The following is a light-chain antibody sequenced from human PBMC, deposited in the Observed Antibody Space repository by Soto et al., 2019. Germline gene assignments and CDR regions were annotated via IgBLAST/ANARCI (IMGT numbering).Light chain of an antibody. CDR2: GAS. J-gene: IGKJ1*01. CDR3: QQYGSSGT. CDR1: QSVSNNY. Sequence: VLTPSPCTLSLPPGDRATLSCRASQSVSNNYLAWYQQKPGQAPRLLIYGASNRATGIPDRFSGSGSGTDFTLTISRLEPEDFAVYYCQQYGSSGTFGQGTKVDIK. V-gene: IGKV3-20*01.